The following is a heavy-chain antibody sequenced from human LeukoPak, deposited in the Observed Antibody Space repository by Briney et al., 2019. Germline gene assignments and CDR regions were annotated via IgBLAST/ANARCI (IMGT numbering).Heavy chain of an antibody. Sequence: SETLSLTCAVYGGSFSGYYWSWIRQPPGKGLEWIGEINHSGSTTYNPSLKSRVTISVDTSKKQFSLKLSSVTAADTAVYYCARQTLCSGGSCYPPRHMDVWGKGTTVTISS. CDR2: INHSGST. CDR3: ARQTLCSGGSCYPPRHMDV. V-gene: IGHV4-34*01. D-gene: IGHD2-15*01. CDR1: GGSFSGYY. J-gene: IGHJ6*03.